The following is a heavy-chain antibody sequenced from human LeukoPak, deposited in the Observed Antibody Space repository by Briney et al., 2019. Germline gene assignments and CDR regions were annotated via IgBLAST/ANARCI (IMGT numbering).Heavy chain of an antibody. CDR1: GYTFTTYW. Sequence: ASVKVSCKASGYTFTTYWIQWVRQAPGQGLEWVALINPNDGSTTYAHKFQGRVTMTRDTSTSTVYMDLSRLTSEDTAVYSCVRAPRDSSTMLDYWGQGTLVTVSS. CDR3: VRAPRDSSTMLDY. J-gene: IGHJ4*02. V-gene: IGHV1-46*01. CDR2: INPNDGST. D-gene: IGHD6-13*01.